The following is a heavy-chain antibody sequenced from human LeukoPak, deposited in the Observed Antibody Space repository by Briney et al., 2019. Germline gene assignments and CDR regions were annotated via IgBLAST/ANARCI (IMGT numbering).Heavy chain of an antibody. Sequence: PGGSLRLSCVASGFTFSTYGMSWVRQAPGKGLEWVSAISGSGGSTYYADSVKGRFTISRDNSKNTLYLQMNSLRAEDTAVYYCAKDRAQTPLKYWGQGTLVTVSS. CDR2: ISGSGGST. CDR1: GFTFSTYG. CDR3: AKDRAQTPLKY. V-gene: IGHV3-23*01. D-gene: IGHD2-15*01. J-gene: IGHJ4*02.